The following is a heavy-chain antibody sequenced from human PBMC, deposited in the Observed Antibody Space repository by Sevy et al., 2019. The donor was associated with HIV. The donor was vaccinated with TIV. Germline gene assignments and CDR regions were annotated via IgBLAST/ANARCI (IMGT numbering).Heavy chain of an antibody. D-gene: IGHD3-10*01. V-gene: IGHV3-21*01. CDR2: ISSGSSYI. CDR1: GFTFSYYT. J-gene: IGHJ4*02. CDR3: FYYINYYGSGGIDY. Sequence: GGSLRLSCAASGFTFSYYTMNWVRQAPGKGLEWVSYISSGSSYIYYADSVKGRFTISRDNTKNSVYLQMNRLRAEDTEVYYVFYYINYYGSGGIDYWGLGTLVTVSS.